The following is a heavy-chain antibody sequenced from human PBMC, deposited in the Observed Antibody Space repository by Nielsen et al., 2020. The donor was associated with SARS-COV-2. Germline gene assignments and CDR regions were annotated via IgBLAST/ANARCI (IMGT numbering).Heavy chain of an antibody. Sequence: GESLKISCAASGFTFSSYGMNWVRQAPGKGLEWVSSISASSSYIHYEDSVKGRFTISRDNAKNSLYLQMNTLRAGDTAVYYCARAVTDSRWFGELLDYWGQGTLVTVSS. CDR3: ARAVTDSRWFGELLDY. D-gene: IGHD3-10*01. CDR2: ISASSSYI. CDR1: GFTFSSYG. V-gene: IGHV3-21*01. J-gene: IGHJ4*02.